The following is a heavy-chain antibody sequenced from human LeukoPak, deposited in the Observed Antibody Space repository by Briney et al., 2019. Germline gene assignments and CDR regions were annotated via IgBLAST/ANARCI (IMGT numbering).Heavy chain of an antibody. CDR2: IYTSGST. CDR1: GGSISSGSYY. Sequence: PSETLSLTCTVSGGSISSGSYYWSWIRQPAGKGLEWIGRIYTSGSTNYNPSLKSRVTISVDTSKNQFSLKLSSVTAADTAVYYCARDGENWNNRSHRFYYYYMDVWGKGTTVTVSS. J-gene: IGHJ6*03. V-gene: IGHV4-61*02. D-gene: IGHD1/OR15-1a*01. CDR3: ARDGENWNNRSHRFYYYYMDV.